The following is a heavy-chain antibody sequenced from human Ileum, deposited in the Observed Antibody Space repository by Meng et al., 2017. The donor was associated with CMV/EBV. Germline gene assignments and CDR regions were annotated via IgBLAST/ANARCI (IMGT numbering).Heavy chain of an antibody. CDR2: ISSSSSYI. CDR3: ARSYGSGSYYDY. D-gene: IGHD3-10*01. V-gene: IGHV3-21*01. Sequence: GSLKISCAASGFSFSSYSMNWVRQAPGKGLEWVSSISSSSSYIYYADSVKGRFTISRDNAKNSLYLQMNSLRAEDTAVYYCARSYGSGSYYDYWGQGTLVT. CDR1: GFSFSSYS. J-gene: IGHJ4*02.